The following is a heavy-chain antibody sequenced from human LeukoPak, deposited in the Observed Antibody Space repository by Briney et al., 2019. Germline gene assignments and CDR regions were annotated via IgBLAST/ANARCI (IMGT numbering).Heavy chain of an antibody. CDR2: IGGSGGST. Sequence: GGSLRLSCAASGFTFSSYAMSWVRQAPGKGLEWVSAIGGSGGSTYYADSVKGRFTISRDNSKNTLYLQMNSLRAEDTAVYYCAKGFLEWLRFDPWGQGTLVTVSS. CDR1: GFTFSSYA. D-gene: IGHD3-3*01. CDR3: AKGFLEWLRFDP. V-gene: IGHV3-23*01. J-gene: IGHJ5*02.